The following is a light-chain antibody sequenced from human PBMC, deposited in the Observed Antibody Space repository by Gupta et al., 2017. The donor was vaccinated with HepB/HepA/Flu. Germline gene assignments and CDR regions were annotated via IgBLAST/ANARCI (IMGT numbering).Light chain of an antibody. CDR1: ALPKQY. CDR3: QSADSSGTFVV. CDR2: KDS. Sequence: SYELTQPPSVSVYPGQTARLTCSGDALPKQYAYWYQQKPGQAPVLVIYKDSERPSGIPERFSGSSSGTTVTLTISGVQAEDEADYYCQSADSSGTFVVFGGGTKLTVL. J-gene: IGLJ2*01. V-gene: IGLV3-25*03.